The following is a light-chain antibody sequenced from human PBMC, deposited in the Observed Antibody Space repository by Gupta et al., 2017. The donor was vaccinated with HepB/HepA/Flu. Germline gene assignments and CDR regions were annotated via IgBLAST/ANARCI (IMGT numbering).Light chain of an antibody. CDR1: SPKIGAGYY. J-gene: IGLJ2*01. V-gene: IGLV1-40*01. Sequence: QSVLTQPPSVSGAPRQRVTLSCSGSSPKIGAGYYVQWYQQLPGTAPKLLIYGNSNRPSGVPDRFSGSKSGTSASLAIXGXQAEDEXEYYCHSPDNRLRAEVFGGGTKLTVL. CDR3: HSPDNRLRAEV. CDR2: GNS.